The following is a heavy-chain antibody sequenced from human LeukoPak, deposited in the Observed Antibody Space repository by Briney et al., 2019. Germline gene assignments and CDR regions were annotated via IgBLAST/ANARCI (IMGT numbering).Heavy chain of an antibody. Sequence: GGSLRLSCAASGFTFSSYWMHWVRQAPGEGLVWVSRIYNDGSSTSYADSVKGRFTISRDNAKNTLYLQMNSLRAEDTAVYYCARGGHQRGGPFDYWGQGTLVTVSS. CDR3: ARGGHQRGGPFDY. D-gene: IGHD2-15*01. J-gene: IGHJ4*02. V-gene: IGHV3-74*01. CDR1: GFTFSSYW. CDR2: IYNDGSST.